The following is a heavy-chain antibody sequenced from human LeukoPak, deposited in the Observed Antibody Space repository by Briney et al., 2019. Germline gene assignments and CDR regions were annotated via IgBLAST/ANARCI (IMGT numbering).Heavy chain of an antibody. D-gene: IGHD6-13*01. V-gene: IGHV3-23*01. CDR3: ARGRTGYSSFDY. CDR1: GFTFSSYA. J-gene: IGHJ4*02. Sequence: GGSLRLSCAASGFTFSSYAMSWVRQAPGKGLEWVSAISGSGGSTYYADSVKGRFTISRDNAKNSLYLQMNSLRAEDTAVYYCARGRTGYSSFDYWGQGTLVTVSS. CDR2: ISGSGGST.